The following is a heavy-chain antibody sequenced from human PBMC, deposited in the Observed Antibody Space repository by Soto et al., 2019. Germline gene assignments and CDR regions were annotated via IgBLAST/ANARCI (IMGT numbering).Heavy chain of an antibody. CDR3: VRPNSGYDYHY. CDR1: GYTFTSYG. D-gene: IGHD5-12*01. J-gene: IGHJ4*02. CDR2: ISAYNGDT. Sequence: ASVKVSCKASGYTFTSYGISWVRQAPGQGLEWMGWISAYNGDTNYAQKLQGRVTMTTDTSTSTANMELRSLRSDDTAVYYCVRPNSGYDYHYWGQGTLVTVSS. V-gene: IGHV1-18*01.